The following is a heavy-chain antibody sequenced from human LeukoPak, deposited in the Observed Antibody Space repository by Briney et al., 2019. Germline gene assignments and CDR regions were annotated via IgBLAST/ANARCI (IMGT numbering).Heavy chain of an antibody. V-gene: IGHV5-51*01. CDR2: IYPGDSDT. J-gene: IGHJ4*02. CDR1: GYSFTSYW. CDR3: ARHKISYSSSSDFDY. D-gene: IGHD6-6*01. Sequence: GESLKISCKGSGYSFTSYWIGWVRQMPGEGLEWMGIIYPGDSDTRYSPSFQGQVTISADKSISTAYLQWSSLKASDTAMYYCARHKISYSSSSDFDYWGQRTLVTVSS.